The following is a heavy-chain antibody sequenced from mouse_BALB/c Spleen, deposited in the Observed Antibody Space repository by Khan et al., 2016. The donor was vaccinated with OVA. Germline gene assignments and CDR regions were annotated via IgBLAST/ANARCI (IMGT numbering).Heavy chain of an antibody. CDR2: ISYSGST. J-gene: IGHJ4*01. Sequence: EVQLKESGPGLVKPSQSLSLTCTVTGYSITSDYAWNWIRQFPGNKLEWMGYISYSGSTSYYPSLRSRISITRDTSKNQFFLQLNSVTTEDTATFYCARQNYYGYAMDYWGQGTSVTVSS. CDR1: GYSITSDYA. CDR3: ARQNYYGYAMDY. D-gene: IGHD1-1*01. V-gene: IGHV3-2*02.